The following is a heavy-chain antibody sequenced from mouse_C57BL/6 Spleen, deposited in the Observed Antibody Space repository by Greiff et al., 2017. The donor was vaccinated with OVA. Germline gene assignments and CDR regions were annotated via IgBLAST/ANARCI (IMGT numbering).Heavy chain of an antibody. CDR2: INPGSGGT. D-gene: IGHD2-1*01. Sequence: QVQLKESGAELVRPGTSVKVSCKASGYAFTNYLIEWVKQRPGQGLEWIGVINPGSGGTNYNEKFKGKATLTADKSSSTAYMQLSSLTSEDSAVYFCAREGIYGTRFGYWGQGTLVTVSA. CDR1: GYAFTNYL. CDR3: AREGIYGTRFGY. V-gene: IGHV1-54*01. J-gene: IGHJ3*01.